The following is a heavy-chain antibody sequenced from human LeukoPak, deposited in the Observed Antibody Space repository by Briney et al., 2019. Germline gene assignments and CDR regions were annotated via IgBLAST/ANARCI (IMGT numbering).Heavy chain of an antibody. J-gene: IGHJ4*02. D-gene: IGHD1-7*01. CDR3: ARTGTSYFDY. CDR1: GGTFSSNA. Sequence: GASVKVSCKASGGTFSSNAISWVRQAPGQGLEWMGRIIPILGIANYAQKFRGRVTITADKSTSTAYVELSSLRSEDTAVYYCARTGTSYFDYWGQGTLVTVSS. V-gene: IGHV1-69*04. CDR2: IIPILGIA.